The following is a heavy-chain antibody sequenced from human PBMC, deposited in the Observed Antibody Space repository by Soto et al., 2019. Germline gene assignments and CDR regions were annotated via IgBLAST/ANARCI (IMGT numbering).Heavy chain of an antibody. D-gene: IGHD6-13*01. CDR2: IIPIFGTA. V-gene: IGHV1-69*06. J-gene: IGHJ6*02. CDR1: GVTFSSYA. CDR3: ARDNDSPPRGYSSSYGMDV. Sequence: AASVKVSCKASGVTFSSYAISWVRQAPGQGLEWMGGIIPIFGTANYAQKFQGRVTITADKSTSTAYMELSSLRSEDTAVYYCARDNDSPPRGYSSSYGMDVWGQGTTVTVSS.